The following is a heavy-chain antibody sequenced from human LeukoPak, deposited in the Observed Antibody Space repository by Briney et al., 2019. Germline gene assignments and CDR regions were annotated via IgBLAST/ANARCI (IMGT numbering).Heavy chain of an antibody. CDR2: IYYSGST. CDR3: ARGGLWFGELTAFDY. D-gene: IGHD3-10*01. Sequence: SETLSLTCTVSGGSISSHYWSWIRQPPGKGLEWIGYIYYSGSTNHNPSLKSRVTISVDTSKNQFSLKLSSVTAADTAVYYCARGGLWFGELTAFDYWGQGTLVTVSS. CDR1: GGSISSHY. J-gene: IGHJ4*02. V-gene: IGHV4-59*11.